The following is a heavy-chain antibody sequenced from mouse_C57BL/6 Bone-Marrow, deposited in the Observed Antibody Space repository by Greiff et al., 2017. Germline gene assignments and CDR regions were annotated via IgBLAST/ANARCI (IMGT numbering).Heavy chain of an antibody. V-gene: IGHV1-42*01. D-gene: IGHD4-1*01. CDR3: AEANWAWFAY. J-gene: IGHJ3*01. CDR1: GYSFTGYY. CDR2: INPSTGGT. Sequence: FQLQQSGPELVKPGASVKISCKASGYSFTGYYMNWVKQSPEKSLEWIGEINPSTGGTTYNQKFKAKATLTVDKSSSTAYMQLKSLTSEDSAVYYCAEANWAWFAYWGQGTLVTVSA.